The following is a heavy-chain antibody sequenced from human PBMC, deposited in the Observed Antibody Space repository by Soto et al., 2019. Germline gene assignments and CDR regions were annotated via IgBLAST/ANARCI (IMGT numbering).Heavy chain of an antibody. CDR1: GFTFSASA. D-gene: IGHD4-4*01. J-gene: IGHJ4*02. Sequence: GGSLRLSCAASGFTFSASAVHWVRQPPGKGLEWVARIRDITNNFATAYAASVKGRFTVSRDDSQNTAYLQMNSLKTEDTAVYYCTTDRFYSPVDHWGQGTLVTVSS. CDR2: IRDITNNFAT. CDR3: TTDRFYSPVDH. V-gene: IGHV3-73*01.